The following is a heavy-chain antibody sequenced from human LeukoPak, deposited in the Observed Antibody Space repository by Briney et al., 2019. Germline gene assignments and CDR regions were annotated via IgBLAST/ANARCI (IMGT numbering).Heavy chain of an antibody. D-gene: IGHD4-17*01. Sequence: SETLSLTCTASGGSISSSSYYWGWIRQPPGKGLEWIGSIYYSGSTYYNPSLKSRVTISVDTSKNQFSLKLSSVTAADTAVYYCARHLIWGDYATIDAFDIWGQGTMVTVSS. J-gene: IGHJ3*02. CDR3: ARHLIWGDYATIDAFDI. V-gene: IGHV4-39*01. CDR1: GGSISSSSYY. CDR2: IYYSGST.